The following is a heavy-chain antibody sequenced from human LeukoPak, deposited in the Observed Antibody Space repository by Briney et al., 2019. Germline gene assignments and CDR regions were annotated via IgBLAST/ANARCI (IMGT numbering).Heavy chain of an antibody. J-gene: IGHJ5*02. Sequence: GRSLRLSCAASGFTFSSYGMHWVRQAPGKGLEWVAVIWYDGSNKHYADSVKGRFTISRDNSKNTLYLQMNSLRAEDTAVYYCARDIGYSYGYVGHWFDPWGQGTLVTVSS. CDR3: ARDIGYSYGYVGHWFDP. CDR1: GFTFSSYG. D-gene: IGHD5-18*01. V-gene: IGHV3-33*01. CDR2: IWYDGSNK.